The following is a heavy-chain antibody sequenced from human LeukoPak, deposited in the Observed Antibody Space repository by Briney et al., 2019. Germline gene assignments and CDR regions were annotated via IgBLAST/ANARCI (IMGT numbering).Heavy chain of an antibody. CDR1: GFSFSTYW. CDR2: IKEDGSGK. CDR3: SRGANWVDFDT. D-gene: IGHD2-15*01. J-gene: IGHJ3*02. Sequence: GGSLRLSCAASGFSFSTYWMHWVRQAPGKGLEWVANIKEDGSGKNSVDSVKGRFTISRDNAKTTVYLQMNSLRAEDTAVYYCSRGANWVDFDTWGQGTMVTVSS. V-gene: IGHV3-7*04.